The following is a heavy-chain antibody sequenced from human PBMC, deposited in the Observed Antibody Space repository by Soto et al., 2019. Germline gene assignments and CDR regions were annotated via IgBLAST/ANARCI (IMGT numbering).Heavy chain of an antibody. Sequence: GASVKVSCKASGYSFTDYHIHWVRQAPGQGLEWLGRINPKSGGTSTAQKFQGWVTMTTDTSISTASMELTRMTSDDTAIYYCARGDSTDCSNGVCSFFYNHDMDVWGQGTTVTVSS. CDR2: INPKSGGT. J-gene: IGHJ6*02. CDR3: ARGDSTDCSNGVCSFFYNHDMDV. D-gene: IGHD2-8*01. CDR1: GYSFTDYH. V-gene: IGHV1-2*04.